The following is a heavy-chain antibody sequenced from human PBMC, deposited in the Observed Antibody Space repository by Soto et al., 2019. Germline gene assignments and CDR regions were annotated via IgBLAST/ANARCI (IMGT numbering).Heavy chain of an antibody. D-gene: IGHD3-10*01. CDR1: GFSLSTSGMG. Sequence: QITLKESGPTLVKPTQTLTLTCTFSGFSLSTSGMGVAWIRQPPENALEWLAVIYWTDDKRYSPSLKSRLTITKDTSKNQVVLTMTDMAPVDTATYYCAHRKSSYYGSENTYYSGMDVWGQGTTVTVSS. J-gene: IGHJ6*02. CDR2: IYWTDDK. CDR3: AHRKSSYYGSENTYYSGMDV. V-gene: IGHV2-5*01.